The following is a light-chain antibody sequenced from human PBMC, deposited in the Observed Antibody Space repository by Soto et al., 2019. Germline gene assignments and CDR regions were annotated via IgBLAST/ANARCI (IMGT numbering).Light chain of an antibody. CDR3: QQDYNLPWT. CDR1: QSVSSSY. CDR2: GAS. V-gene: IGKV3D-7*01. J-gene: IGKJ1*01. Sequence: EIVMTQSPATLSVSPGERATLSCRASQSVSSSYLSWYQQKPGQAPRLLICGASIRATGIPARFSGSGSGTAFTLTISGLQPEDFAVYYCQQDYNLPWTFGQGTKVDIK.